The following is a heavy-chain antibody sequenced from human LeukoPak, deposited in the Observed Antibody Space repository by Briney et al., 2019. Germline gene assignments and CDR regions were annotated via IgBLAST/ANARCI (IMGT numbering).Heavy chain of an antibody. CDR2: FYTSGHT. CDR1: GGSINSGSYY. Sequence: PSQTLSLTCTVSGGSINSGSYYWSWIRQPAGKGLEWMGHFYTSGHTSYNPSLKSRVTISVDTSKNQFSLKLSSVTAADTAVYYCARSSWIQLWDFDYWGQGTLVTVSS. CDR3: ARSSWIQLWDFDY. V-gene: IGHV4-61*09. D-gene: IGHD5-18*01. J-gene: IGHJ4*02.